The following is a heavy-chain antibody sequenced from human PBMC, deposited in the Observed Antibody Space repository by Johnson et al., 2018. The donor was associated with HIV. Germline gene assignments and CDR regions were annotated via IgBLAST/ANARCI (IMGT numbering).Heavy chain of an antibody. D-gene: IGHD3-22*01. J-gene: IGHJ3*02. Sequence: QVQLVESGGGVVQPGRSLRLSCAASGFTFSSYGMHWVRQAPGKGLECVAVISYDGSNKYYADSVKGRFTISRDNSKNTLYLQMSSLRAEDTAVYYCARALYYYDRGDAFDIWGQGTMVTVSS. V-gene: IGHV3-30*03. CDR1: GFTFSSYG. CDR3: ARALYYYDRGDAFDI. CDR2: ISYDGSNK.